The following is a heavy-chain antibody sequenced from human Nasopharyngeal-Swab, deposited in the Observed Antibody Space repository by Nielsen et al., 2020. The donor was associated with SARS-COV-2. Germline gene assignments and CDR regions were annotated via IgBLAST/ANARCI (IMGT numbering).Heavy chain of an antibody. CDR3: ASRTGYYDILTGSERSQRPNWFDP. Sequence: VRQAPGKGLEWVANIKQDGSEKYYVDSVKGRFTISRDNAKNSLYLQMNSLRAEDTAVYYCASRTGYYDILTGSERSQRPNWFDPWGQGTLVTVSS. D-gene: IGHD3-9*01. V-gene: IGHV3-7*01. J-gene: IGHJ5*02. CDR2: IKQDGSEK.